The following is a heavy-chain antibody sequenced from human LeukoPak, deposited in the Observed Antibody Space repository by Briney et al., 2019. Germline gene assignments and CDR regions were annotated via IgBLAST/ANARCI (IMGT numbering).Heavy chain of an antibody. V-gene: IGHV5-51*01. CDR3: ARHLGYCSSTSCYGEWFDP. CDR2: IYPGDSDT. D-gene: IGHD2-2*01. CDR1: GYRFSSYW. Sequence: GESLKISCKGSGYRFSSYWIGWVRQMPGKGLEWMGIIYPGDSDTRYSPSFQGQVTISADKSISTAYLQWSSLKASDTAMYYCARHLGYCSSTSCYGEWFDPWGQGTLVTVSS. J-gene: IGHJ5*02.